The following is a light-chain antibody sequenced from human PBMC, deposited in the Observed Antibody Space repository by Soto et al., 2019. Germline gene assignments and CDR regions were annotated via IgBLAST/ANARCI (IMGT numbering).Light chain of an antibody. CDR2: DAS. V-gene: IGKV3-20*01. Sequence: IVLTQSPGTLSLSPGERVTLSCRASQRVSSTNLAWYQQQPDAAPRLLIYDASTRATGVPDRFSGSASGKDFTLTISRLEHEDFAVYYCQHYDSSVWTFGQGTQVEI. CDR1: QRVSSTN. CDR3: QHYDSSVWT. J-gene: IGKJ1*01.